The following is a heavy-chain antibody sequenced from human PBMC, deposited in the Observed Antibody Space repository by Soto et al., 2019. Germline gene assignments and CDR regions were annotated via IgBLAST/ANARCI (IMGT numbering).Heavy chain of an antibody. CDR3: AQNRRAARPGEDYYYYGMDV. Sequence: VKVSCKASGGTFSSYAISWVRQAPGQGLEWMGGIIPIFGTANYAQKFQGRVTITADESTSTAYMELSSLRSEDTAVYYCAQNRRAARPGEDYYYYGMDVWGQGTTVTVSS. CDR1: GGTFSSYA. CDR2: IIPIFGTA. J-gene: IGHJ6*02. D-gene: IGHD6-6*01. V-gene: IGHV1-69*13.